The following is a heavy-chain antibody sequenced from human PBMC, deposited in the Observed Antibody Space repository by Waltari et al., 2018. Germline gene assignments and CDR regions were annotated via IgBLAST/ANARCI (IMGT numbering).Heavy chain of an antibody. CDR2: ISAYNGNT. CDR1: GYTFTSYG. D-gene: IGHD6-13*01. Sequence: QVQLVQSGAEVKKPGASVKVSCKASGYTFTSYGISWVRQAPGQGLEWMGWISAYNGNTNYAQKLQGRVTMTTETSTSTAYMELRSLRSDDTAVYYCARVPAIGVAAAWGVLNYYYYMDVWGKGTTVTISS. J-gene: IGHJ6*03. V-gene: IGHV1-18*01. CDR3: ARVPAIGVAAAWGVLNYYYYMDV.